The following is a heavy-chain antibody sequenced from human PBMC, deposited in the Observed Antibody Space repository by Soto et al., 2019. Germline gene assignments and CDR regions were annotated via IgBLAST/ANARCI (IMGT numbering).Heavy chain of an antibody. D-gene: IGHD3-16*01. CDR2: THYGGST. V-gene: IGHV4-59*01. CDR1: GVSISSYY. J-gene: IGHJ6*02. CDR3: ARVNIQFGSFRPTPCYYYHGMDV. Sequence: QVQLQESGPGLVKPSETRALTGTVYGVSISSYYWSWIRQPPGKGLEWFGYTHYGGSTNHQPSLKSQVTISVDTSKIQFSLRLSSVTAADTAVYYFARVNIQFGSFRPTPCYYYHGMDVWVHGTTVTVSS.